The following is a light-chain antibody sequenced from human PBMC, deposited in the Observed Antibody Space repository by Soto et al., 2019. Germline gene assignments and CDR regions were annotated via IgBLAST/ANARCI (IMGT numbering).Light chain of an antibody. V-gene: IGLV2-14*01. CDR3: SSYTTSTTQV. CDR2: EVR. Sequence: QSVLTQPASVSGSPGQSITISCTGTSSDVGSYNYVSWYQQHPGKAPKLMIYEVRNRPSGVSDRFSGSKSSKTASLTIFGLQAEDEADYYCSSYTTSTTQVFGGGTKVTVL. J-gene: IGLJ2*01. CDR1: SSDVGSYNY.